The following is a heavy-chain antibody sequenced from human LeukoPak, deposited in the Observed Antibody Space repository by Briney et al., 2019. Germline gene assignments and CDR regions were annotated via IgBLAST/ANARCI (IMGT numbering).Heavy chain of an antibody. D-gene: IGHD2-2*02. V-gene: IGHV3-30*18. CDR3: AKGQGYCSSTNCYTQASFYFDY. Sequence: GRSLRLSCAASGFTFSSYSMHWVRQAPGRGLEWVAVISYDGSKKYYADSVKGRFTISRDISKNTLYLQMNSLRAEDTAVYYCAKGQGYCSSTNCYTQASFYFDYWGQGTLVTVSS. J-gene: IGHJ4*02. CDR2: ISYDGSKK. CDR1: GFTFSSYS.